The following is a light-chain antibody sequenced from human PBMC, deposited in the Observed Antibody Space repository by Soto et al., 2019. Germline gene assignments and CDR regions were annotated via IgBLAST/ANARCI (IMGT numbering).Light chain of an antibody. CDR3: QQSRTSPLT. CDR2: GAS. Sequence: EIGLTQSPGTLSLSPGERATLSCRASQSVSSNYLAWYQQKPGQAPRLLIYGASSRATGIPDRFSGSGSGTDFTLTISRLEPEDFAVYYCQQSRTSPLTFGGGTKVEIK. J-gene: IGKJ4*01. CDR1: QSVSSNY. V-gene: IGKV3-20*01.